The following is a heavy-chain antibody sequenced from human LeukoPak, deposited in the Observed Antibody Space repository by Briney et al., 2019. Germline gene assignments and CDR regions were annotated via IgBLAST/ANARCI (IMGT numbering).Heavy chain of an antibody. CDR3: ARSVRGYCSGGSCHFDS. Sequence: PGGSLRLSCAASGFTFSSYGMHWVRQAPGKGLEWVANIKQDGSEKYYVDSVKGRFTISRDNAQDSLYLQMNSLRAEDTAVYYCARSVRGYCSGGSCHFDSWGQGTLVTVSS. CDR2: IKQDGSEK. V-gene: IGHV3-7*01. J-gene: IGHJ4*02. CDR1: GFTFSSYG. D-gene: IGHD2-15*01.